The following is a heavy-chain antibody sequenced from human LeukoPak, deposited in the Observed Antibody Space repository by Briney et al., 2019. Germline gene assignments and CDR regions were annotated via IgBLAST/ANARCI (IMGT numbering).Heavy chain of an antibody. CDR2: ISISGSTI. Sequence: GGSLRLSCAASGFTFSSYEMNWVRQAPGKGLEWVSYISISGSTIYYADSVKGRFTISRDNAKNSLYLQMNSLRAEDTAVYYCARDGVDTAMVSPKRVDYWGQGTLVTVSS. V-gene: IGHV3-48*03. CDR1: GFTFSSYE. CDR3: ARDGVDTAMVSPKRVDY. J-gene: IGHJ4*02. D-gene: IGHD5-18*01.